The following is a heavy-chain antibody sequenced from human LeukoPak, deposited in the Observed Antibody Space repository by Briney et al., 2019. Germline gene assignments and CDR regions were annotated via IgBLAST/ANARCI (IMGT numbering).Heavy chain of an antibody. CDR2: IYYSGST. J-gene: IGHJ4*02. Sequence: SETLSLTCTVSGGSISSYYWSWIRQPPGKGLEWIGYIYYSGSTNYNPSLKSRVTISVDTSKNQFSLKLSSVTAADTAVYYCARHALDYGDYVGRIVYWGQGTLVTVSS. CDR3: ARHALDYGDYVGRIVY. CDR1: GGSISSYY. V-gene: IGHV4-59*01. D-gene: IGHD4-17*01.